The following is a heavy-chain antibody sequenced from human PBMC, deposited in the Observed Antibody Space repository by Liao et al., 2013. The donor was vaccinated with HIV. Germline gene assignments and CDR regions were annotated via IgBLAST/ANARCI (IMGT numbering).Heavy chain of an antibody. J-gene: IGHJ2*01. CDR1: GGSIRSYY. D-gene: IGHD3-16*01. CDR3: ARGEWYFDL. CDR2: IYYSGST. Sequence: QVQLQESGPGLVKPSETLSLTCTVSGGSIRSYYWSWIRQPPGKGLEWIGYIYYSGSTNYNPSLKSRVTISVDTSKNQFSLKLSSVTAADTAVYYCARGEWYFDLWGRGTLVTVSS. V-gene: IGHV4-59*01.